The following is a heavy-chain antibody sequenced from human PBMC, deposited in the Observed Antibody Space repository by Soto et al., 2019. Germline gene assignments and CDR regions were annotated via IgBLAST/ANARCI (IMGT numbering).Heavy chain of an antibody. CDR2: ISAYNGNT. V-gene: IGHV1-18*01. Sequence: QVQLVQSGAEVKKPGASVKVSCKASGYTFTSYGISWVRQAPGQGLEWMGWISAYNGNTNYAQKLQGRVTMTTDTSTSNAQLGLGGPGSYDKAGYYWGRGGGESPWSYHYPLDVWGKGTPGTV. CDR1: GYTFTSYG. CDR3: GRGGGESPWSYHYPLDV. J-gene: IGHJ6*03. D-gene: IGHD3-10*01.